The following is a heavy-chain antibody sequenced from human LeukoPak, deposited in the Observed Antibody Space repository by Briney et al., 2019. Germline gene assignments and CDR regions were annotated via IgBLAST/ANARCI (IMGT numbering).Heavy chain of an antibody. J-gene: IGHJ4*02. CDR2: IKQDGSVK. V-gene: IGHV3-7*01. CDR3: ARAGSHWHYVY. Sequence: GGSLRLSCAASGFTFSNFWMNWVRQAPGKGLEWVANIKQDGSVKHYVDSVKGRFTISRDNAKNSLSLQMNNLRVEDTAVYYCARAGSHWHYVYWGQGTVVTVSS. D-gene: IGHD3-10*01. CDR1: GFTFSNFW.